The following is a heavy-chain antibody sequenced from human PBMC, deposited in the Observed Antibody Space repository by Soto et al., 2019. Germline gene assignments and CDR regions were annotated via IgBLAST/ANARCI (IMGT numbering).Heavy chain of an antibody. J-gene: IGHJ5*02. Sequence: LEILSLTYTVSCGSGSSGSYYRSWNRQPPGKGLEWIGYIYYSGSTNYNPSLKSRVTISVDTSKNQFSLKLSSVTAADTAVYYCASGVGWFDPWGQGTLVTVSS. CDR2: IYYSGST. D-gene: IGHD3-10*01. V-gene: IGHV4-61*01. CDR3: ASGVGWFDP. CDR1: CGSGSSGSYY.